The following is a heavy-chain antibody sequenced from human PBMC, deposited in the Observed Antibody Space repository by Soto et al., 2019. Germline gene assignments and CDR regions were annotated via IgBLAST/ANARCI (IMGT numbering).Heavy chain of an antibody. Sequence: EVLLVESGGGLVKPGGSLRLSCAASGFTFSNAWMSWVRQAPGKGLEWVGRIKSKTDGGTTDYAAPVKGRFTISRDDSKNTLYLQMNSLKTEDTAVYYCTPPLGYCSSTSCYSYWGQGTLVTVSS. D-gene: IGHD2-2*01. J-gene: IGHJ4*02. CDR3: TPPLGYCSSTSCYSY. CDR2: IKSKTDGGTT. V-gene: IGHV3-15*01. CDR1: GFTFSNAW.